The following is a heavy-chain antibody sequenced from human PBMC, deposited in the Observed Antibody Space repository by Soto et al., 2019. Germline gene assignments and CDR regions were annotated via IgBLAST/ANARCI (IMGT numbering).Heavy chain of an antibody. D-gene: IGHD3-10*01. CDR2: ISSSGSTI. CDR3: ARDPRSGSPLNFGEFFGPWFDP. V-gene: IGHV3-11*01. Sequence: PGGSLRLSCAASGFTFSDYYMSWIRQAPGEGLEWGSYISSSGSTIYYADSVKGRFTISRDNAKNSLYLQMNSLRAEDTAVYYCARDPRSGSPLNFGEFFGPWFDPWGQGTLVTVSS. J-gene: IGHJ5*02. CDR1: GFTFSDYY.